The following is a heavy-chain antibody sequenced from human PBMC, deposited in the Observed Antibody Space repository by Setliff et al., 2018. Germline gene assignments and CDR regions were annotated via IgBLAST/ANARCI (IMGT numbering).Heavy chain of an antibody. CDR1: GGSISNYY. CDR3: ARKGISALSGAFDM. CDR2: IYTSGST. V-gene: IGHV4-4*07. Sequence: PSETLSLTCTVSGGSISNYYWSWIRQPAGKGLEWIGRIYTSGSTNYNPSLKSRVTMSVDTSKNQFSPKLSPVTAADTAVYYCARKGISALSGAFDMWGQGTMVTVSS. D-gene: IGHD1-26*01. J-gene: IGHJ3*02.